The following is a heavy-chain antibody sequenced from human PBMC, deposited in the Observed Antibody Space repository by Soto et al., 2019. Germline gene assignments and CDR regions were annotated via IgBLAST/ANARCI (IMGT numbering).Heavy chain of an antibody. CDR3: AREVSSYYYDSSGRPRHWFDP. Sequence: ASVKVSCKASGYTFTSYGISWVRQAPGQGLEWMGWISAYNGNTNYAQKLQGRVTMTTDTSTSTAYMELRSLRSDDTAVYYCAREVSSYYYDSSGRPRHWFDPWGPGTLVTVSS. J-gene: IGHJ5*02. CDR1: GYTFTSYG. V-gene: IGHV1-18*01. CDR2: ISAYNGNT. D-gene: IGHD3-22*01.